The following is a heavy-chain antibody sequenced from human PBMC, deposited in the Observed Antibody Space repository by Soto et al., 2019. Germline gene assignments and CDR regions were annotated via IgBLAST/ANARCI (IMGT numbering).Heavy chain of an antibody. CDR2: VYWDDSK. V-gene: IGHV2-5*02. J-gene: IGHJ4*02. Sequence: QITLNESGPTLVKPTQTLTLTCTFSGFSLSTRDVGVGWIRQPPGEALEWLGVVYWDDSKTYSPSLESRITTTKATSKNLVVLRMTKMAPVDAASYYCAHCRGGVASFWGQGTLVTVSS. CDR1: GFSLSTRDVG. D-gene: IGHD2-2*01. CDR3: AHCRGGVASF.